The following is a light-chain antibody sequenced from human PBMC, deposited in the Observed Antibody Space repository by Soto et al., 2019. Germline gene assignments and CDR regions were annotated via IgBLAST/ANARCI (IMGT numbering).Light chain of an antibody. CDR3: QVWDISSDQYL. J-gene: IGLJ1*01. CDR2: DDS. V-gene: IGLV3-21*02. Sequence: SSELTQPPSVSVAPGQTARITCGGTNIGSKSVHWYQQRPGQAPVLVLYDDSNRPSGIPERFSGSNSGSTATLTISSVEAGDEADYFCQVWDISSDQYLFGTGTKVTVL. CDR1: NIGSKS.